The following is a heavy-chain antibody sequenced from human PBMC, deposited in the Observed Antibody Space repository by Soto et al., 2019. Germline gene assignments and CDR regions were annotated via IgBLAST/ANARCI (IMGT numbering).Heavy chain of an antibody. J-gene: IGHJ6*02. Sequence: QVQLVQSGAEVKKPGSSVKVSCKASGGTFSSYTISWVRQAPGQGLEWMGRIIPILGIANYAQKFKGRVTITADKSTSTAYMELSSLRSEDTAVYYCARDADIGVVPAAPAYYYYYGMDVWGQGTTVTVSS. CDR2: IIPILGIA. CDR1: GGTFSSYT. CDR3: ARDADIGVVPAAPAYYYYYGMDV. V-gene: IGHV1-69*08. D-gene: IGHD2-2*01.